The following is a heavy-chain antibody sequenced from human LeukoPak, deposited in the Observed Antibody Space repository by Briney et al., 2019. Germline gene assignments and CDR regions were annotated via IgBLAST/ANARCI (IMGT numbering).Heavy chain of an antibody. D-gene: IGHD6-19*01. CDR3: AGQAYSSGWLDN. CDR1: GGSFSDYY. CDR2: IYHNGNS. V-gene: IGHV4-59*01. J-gene: IGHJ4*02. Sequence: SETLSLTCTVSGGSFSDYYWSFIRQPPGKGLEWIGYIYHNGNSDLNPSLKSRVTISVDTSKNQFSLRMSSVTAADTAVYFCAGQAYSSGWLDNWGPGTLVTVSS.